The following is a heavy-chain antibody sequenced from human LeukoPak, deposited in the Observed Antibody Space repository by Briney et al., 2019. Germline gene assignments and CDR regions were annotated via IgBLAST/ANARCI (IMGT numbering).Heavy chain of an antibody. J-gene: IGHJ5*02. CDR1: GYTFTDYY. D-gene: IGHD4-17*01. V-gene: IGHV1-2*02. Sequence: ASVKVSCKASGYTFTDYYMHWVRQAPGQGLEWMGWINPNSGGTNYAQKFQGRVTMTRDTSISTAYMELSRLRSDDTAVYYCARDSNDDYGDYINWFDPWGQGTLVTVSS. CDR2: INPNSGGT. CDR3: ARDSNDDYGDYINWFDP.